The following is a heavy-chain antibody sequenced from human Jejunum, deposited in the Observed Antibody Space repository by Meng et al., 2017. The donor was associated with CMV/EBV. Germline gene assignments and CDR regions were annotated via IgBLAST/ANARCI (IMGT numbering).Heavy chain of an antibody. CDR2: INIDETST. V-gene: IGHV3-74*01. CDR3: TRDVRRGWFDP. J-gene: IGHJ5*02. Sequence: AASGFTFSSHWMHWVRQVPGKGLVWVSRINIDETSTTYADSVKGRFTISRDNAENTLYLQMNSLRVEDTAVYFCTRDVRRGWFDPWGQGTLVTVSS. CDR1: GFTFSSHW.